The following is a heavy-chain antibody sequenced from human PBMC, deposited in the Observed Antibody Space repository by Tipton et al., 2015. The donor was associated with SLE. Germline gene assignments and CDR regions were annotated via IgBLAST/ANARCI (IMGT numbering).Heavy chain of an antibody. CDR2: INSDGSRT. Sequence: GSLRLSCAASTFTFRDYWMHWVRQVPGKGLVWVSRINSDGSRTAYADSVRGRFTISRHNSDNTLYLQMNNLRTEDTAVYYCARAATPWYFDLWGRGTLVTVSS. CDR3: ARAATPWYFDL. CDR1: TFTFRDYW. V-gene: IGHV3-74*01. D-gene: IGHD2-15*01. J-gene: IGHJ2*01.